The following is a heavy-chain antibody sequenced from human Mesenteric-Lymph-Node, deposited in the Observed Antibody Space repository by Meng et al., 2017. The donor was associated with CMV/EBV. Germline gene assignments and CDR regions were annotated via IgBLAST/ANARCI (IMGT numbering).Heavy chain of an antibody. Sequence: GGSLRLSCEASGFTFNTYGMNWVRQAPGKGLEWVSGISPSGGSTYYADSVKGRFTISRDNAKNTLYLQMNSLRAEDTAVYYCAREGGGVAPGMDVWGQGTTVTVSS. V-gene: IGHV3-23*01. CDR1: GFTFNTYG. CDR3: AREGGGVAPGMDV. J-gene: IGHJ6*02. CDR2: ISPSGGST. D-gene: IGHD2-21*01.